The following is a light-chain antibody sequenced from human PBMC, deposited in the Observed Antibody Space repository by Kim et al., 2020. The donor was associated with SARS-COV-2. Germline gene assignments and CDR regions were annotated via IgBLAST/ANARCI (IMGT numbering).Light chain of an antibody. CDR1: NSNIGQGHH. CDR2: DNN. J-gene: IGLJ1*01. V-gene: IGLV1-40*01. CDR3: QSHDSSLSGSI. Sequence: QGVTISCTGSNSNIGQGHHVHWYQQLPGTAPKLLIYDNNNRPSGVPHRFSGSKSGTSASLAITGLQAEDEADYYCQSHDSSLSGSIFGTGTKVTVL.